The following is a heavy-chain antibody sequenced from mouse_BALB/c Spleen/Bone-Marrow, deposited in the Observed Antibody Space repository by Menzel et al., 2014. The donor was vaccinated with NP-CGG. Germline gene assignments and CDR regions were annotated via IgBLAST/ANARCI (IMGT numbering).Heavy chain of an antibody. J-gene: IGHJ2*01. V-gene: IGHV14-3*02. D-gene: IGHD1-2*01. Sequence: EVKLVESGAELVKPGASVKLSCTASGFNIKDTYMHWVKQRPEQGLEWIGRIDPANGNTKYDPKFPGKATITADTSSNTAYLQLSSLTSEGTAVYYCARYYYGYYFDYWGQGTTLTVSS. CDR3: ARYYYGYYFDY. CDR1: GFNIKDTY. CDR2: IDPANGNT.